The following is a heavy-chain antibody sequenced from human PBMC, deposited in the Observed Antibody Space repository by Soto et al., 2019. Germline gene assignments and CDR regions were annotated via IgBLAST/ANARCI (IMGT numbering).Heavy chain of an antibody. Sequence: SLRLSCAASGFSFSSNVMHWVRQAPGKGLEWVALISYDGSNKHYADSVKGRFTISRDNSKNTLYLQMNSLRPEDTAVYYCAKGFSYGERYYFDYWGQGTLVTVSS. J-gene: IGHJ4*02. CDR3: AKGFSYGERYYFDY. CDR1: GFSFSSNV. V-gene: IGHV3-30*18. CDR2: ISYDGSNK. D-gene: IGHD4-17*01.